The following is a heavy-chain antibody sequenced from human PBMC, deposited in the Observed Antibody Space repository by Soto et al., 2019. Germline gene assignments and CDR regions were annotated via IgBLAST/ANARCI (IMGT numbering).Heavy chain of an antibody. Sequence: ASVKVSCKASGYTLINYYIHWVRQAPGHGLEWMAIINPTGGSTNYAQKFQGRLTLTMDTSTTTVYMELSSLTSEDTAIYYCARHLAAGDFWGQGTLVTVSS. V-gene: IGHV1-46*01. J-gene: IGHJ4*02. CDR1: GYTLINYY. CDR2: INPTGGST. CDR3: ARHLAAGDF. D-gene: IGHD2-21*01.